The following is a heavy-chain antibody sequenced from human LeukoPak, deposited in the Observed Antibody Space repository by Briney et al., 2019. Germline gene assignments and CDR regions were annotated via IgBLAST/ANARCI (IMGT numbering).Heavy chain of an antibody. J-gene: IGHJ4*02. CDR3: AKHPGSYFDY. CDR2: ISGSGGST. CDR1: GFTFSSYS. D-gene: IGHD3-10*01. Sequence: GGSLRLSCAASGFTFSSYSMNWVRRAPGKGLEWVSAISGSGGSTYYADSVKGRFTISRDNSKNTLYLQMNSLRAEDTAVYYCAKHPGSYFDYWGQGTLVTVSS. V-gene: IGHV3-23*01.